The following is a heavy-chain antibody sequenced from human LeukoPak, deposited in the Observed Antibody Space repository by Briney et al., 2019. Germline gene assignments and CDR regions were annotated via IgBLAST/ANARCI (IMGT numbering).Heavy chain of an antibody. D-gene: IGHD3-10*01. CDR2: ISANDGNT. CDR3: ARESHVTREDY. J-gene: IGHJ4*02. Sequence: ASVKVSCKASGYTFTSYAMHWVRQAPGQGLEWMGWISANDGNTDYPQKLQGRVTMTTDTSTSTAYMGLRSLRSDDTAVYYCARESHVTREDYWGQGTLVTVSS. CDR1: GYTFTSYA. V-gene: IGHV1-18*01.